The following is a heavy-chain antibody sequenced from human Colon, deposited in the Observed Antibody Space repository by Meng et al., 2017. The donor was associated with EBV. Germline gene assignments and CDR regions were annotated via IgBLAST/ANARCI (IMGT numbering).Heavy chain of an antibody. J-gene: IGHJ5*02. CDR3: ARRGPSGNFSP. D-gene: IGHD3-10*01. CDR1: GGSFRDYD. V-gene: IGHV4-34*01. CDR2: IDHRGNT. Sequence: GPRQQWGAGVLKPSEPLSRSCAVYGGSFRDYDWTWIRHPPGKGLEWIGEIDHRGNTKYNPSLKSRVTISLDTSKKQFSLKVSSVTAADSAVYYCARRGPSGNFSPWSQGALVTVSS.